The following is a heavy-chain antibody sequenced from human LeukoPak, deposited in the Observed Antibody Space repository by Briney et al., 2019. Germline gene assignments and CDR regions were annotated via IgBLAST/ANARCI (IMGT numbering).Heavy chain of an antibody. D-gene: IGHD4-23*01. V-gene: IGHV3-23*01. CDR3: ARDRVVTTVIRGPLDY. J-gene: IGHJ4*02. CDR1: GFTFSSYG. Sequence: GGTLRLSCAASGFTFSSYGMSWVRQAPGKGLEWVSAISGSGGSTYYADSVKGRFTISRDNSKNTLYLQMGSLRAEDMAVYYCARDRVVTTVIRGPLDYWGQGTLVTVSS. CDR2: ISGSGGST.